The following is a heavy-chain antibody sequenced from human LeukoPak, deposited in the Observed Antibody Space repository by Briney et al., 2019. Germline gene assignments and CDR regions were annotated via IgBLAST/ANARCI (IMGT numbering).Heavy chain of an antibody. J-gene: IGHJ4*02. CDR2: IYPGDSDT. Sequence: GESLKISCKGSGYSFTSYWIGWVRQMPGKGLEWMGIIYPGDSDTGYSPSFQGQVTISADKSISTAYLQWSSLKASDTAVYYCARPRYSGSYYKYYFDYWGQGTLVTVSS. CDR1: GYSFTSYW. V-gene: IGHV5-51*01. CDR3: ARPRYSGSYYKYYFDY. D-gene: IGHD1-26*01.